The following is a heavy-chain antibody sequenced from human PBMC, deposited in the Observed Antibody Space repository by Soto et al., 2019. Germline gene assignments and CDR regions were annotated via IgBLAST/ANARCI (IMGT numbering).Heavy chain of an antibody. CDR1: GYSFATYW. D-gene: IGHD6-13*01. CDR2: IYPDDSNV. V-gene: IGHV5-51*03. Sequence: EVQLVQSGAEVKKPGESLKISCTGSGYSFATYWIGWVRQMPGKGLQWMGVIYPDDSNVRYSPSFQGQITISADKSISTACLQWSSLKTSDTAIYFCASPSVAAAGTGSDSWGQGTLVTVSS. CDR3: ASPSVAAAGTGSDS. J-gene: IGHJ4*02.